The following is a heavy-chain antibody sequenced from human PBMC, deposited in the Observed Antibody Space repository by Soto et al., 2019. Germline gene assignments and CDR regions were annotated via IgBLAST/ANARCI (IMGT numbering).Heavy chain of an antibody. Sequence: EVQLVESGGGLVQPGGSLRLSCGASGFTFRNYDMHWVRQGTGKGLEWVSGISAAGDPDYADSVEGRFTISRENAQNFLFLQMNSLSVGDTAVYYGARTDRACDGLDVWAQGTRVLVSS. CDR1: GFTFRNYD. J-gene: IGHJ6*02. CDR2: ISAAGDP. CDR3: ARTDRACDGLDV. V-gene: IGHV3-13*05.